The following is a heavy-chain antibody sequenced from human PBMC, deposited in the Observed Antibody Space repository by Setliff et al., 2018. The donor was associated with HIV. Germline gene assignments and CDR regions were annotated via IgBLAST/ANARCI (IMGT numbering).Heavy chain of an antibody. D-gene: IGHD6-19*01. Sequence: PGESLKISCAASGFTFNNYGMNWVRQAPGKGLEWVSYISSSSITTYYADSAKGRFIVPRDNAKSTLFLQMNSLRAEDTAVYYCTRVGSSGWTPFDYWGQGTLVTVSS. CDR3: TRVGSSGWTPFDY. CDR1: GFTFNNYG. J-gene: IGHJ4*02. CDR2: ISSSSITT. V-gene: IGHV3-48*01.